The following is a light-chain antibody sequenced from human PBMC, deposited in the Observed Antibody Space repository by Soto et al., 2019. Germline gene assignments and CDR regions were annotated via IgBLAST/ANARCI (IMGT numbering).Light chain of an antibody. CDR2: AAS. CDR1: QSISTY. Sequence: DIQMTQSPSSLSASVGDRVTITCRASQSISTYLHWYQQKPGKAPNLLIYAASTLQSGVPSRFSGSGPGTDFTLTISSLQPEDFATYFCQHGYSTPVTFGGGTKVDIK. CDR3: QHGYSTPVT. J-gene: IGKJ4*01. V-gene: IGKV1-39*01.